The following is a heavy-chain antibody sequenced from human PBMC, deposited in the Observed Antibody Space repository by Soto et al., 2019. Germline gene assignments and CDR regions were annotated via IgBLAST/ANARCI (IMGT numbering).Heavy chain of an antibody. CDR2: IYHSGST. V-gene: IGHV4-4*02. Sequence: SETLSLTCAVSGGSISSRNLWSWVRQPPGKGLEWIGEIYHSGSTNYNPSLKSRVTISVDKSKNQFSLKLSSVTAADTAVYYCARVCSGGYFDWLYIGGGSYYPDAFDIWGQGTMVTVSS. J-gene: IGHJ3*02. CDR3: ARVCSGGYFDWLYIGGGSYYPDAFDI. D-gene: IGHD3-9*01. CDR1: GGSISSRNL.